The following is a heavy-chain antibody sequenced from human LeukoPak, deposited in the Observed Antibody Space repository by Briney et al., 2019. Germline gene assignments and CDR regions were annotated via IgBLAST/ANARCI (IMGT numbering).Heavy chain of an antibody. D-gene: IGHD6-13*01. V-gene: IGHV4-59*01. CDR1: GGSISNYY. J-gene: IGHJ4*03. CDR3: AGDSSSYPRYFDN. CDR2: VYYGGST. Sequence: SETLSLTCSVSGGSISNYYWSWIRQPPGKGLEWIGYVYYGGSTNYNPSLKSRIAISADTSKKQISLRVNSVTAADTAVYYCAGDSSSYPRYFDNWGQGTPVTVSS.